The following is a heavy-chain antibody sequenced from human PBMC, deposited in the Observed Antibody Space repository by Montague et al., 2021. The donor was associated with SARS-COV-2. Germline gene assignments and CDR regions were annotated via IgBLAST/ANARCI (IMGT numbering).Heavy chain of an antibody. D-gene: IGHD1-26*01. Sequence: SETLSLTCAVYGGSFSGYYWSWIRQPPGKGLEWIGEINHSGSTNYNPSLKSRVTISVDTSKNQFSLKLSSVTAADTAVYYCARDPPRESYLLGYYYGMDVWGQGTTVTVSS. V-gene: IGHV4-34*01. CDR1: GGSFSGYY. CDR2: INHSGST. CDR3: ARDPPRESYLLGYYYGMDV. J-gene: IGHJ6*02.